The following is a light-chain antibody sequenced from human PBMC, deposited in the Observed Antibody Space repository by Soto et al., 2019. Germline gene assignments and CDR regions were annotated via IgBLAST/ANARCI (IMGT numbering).Light chain of an antibody. Sequence: QSALAQPASVSGSPGQSITISCTGTSTDVGDSNHVSWYQHHPGKAPKLIIYEVSYRPSGVSNRFSGSKSAYTASLTISGLQAEDEADYYCTSQTTSGIRVFRTATTVTVL. CDR3: TSQTTSGIRV. J-gene: IGLJ1*01. V-gene: IGLV2-14*01. CDR2: EVS. CDR1: STDVGDSNH.